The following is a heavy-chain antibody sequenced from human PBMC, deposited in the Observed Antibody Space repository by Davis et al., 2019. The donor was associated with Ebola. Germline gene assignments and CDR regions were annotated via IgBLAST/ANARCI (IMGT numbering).Heavy chain of an antibody. D-gene: IGHD6-13*01. Sequence: SVKVSCKASGGTLSSYAISWVRQAPGQGLEWMGGIIPIFGTANYAQKFQGRVTITADESTSTAYMELSSLRSEDTAVYYCARDRIAAAGTRYYYYGMDVWGQGTTVTVSS. CDR2: IIPIFGTA. J-gene: IGHJ6*02. CDR3: ARDRIAAAGTRYYYYGMDV. CDR1: GGTLSSYA. V-gene: IGHV1-69*13.